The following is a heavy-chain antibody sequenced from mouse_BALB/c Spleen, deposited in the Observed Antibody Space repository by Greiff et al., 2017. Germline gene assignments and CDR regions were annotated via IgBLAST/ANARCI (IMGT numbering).Heavy chain of an antibody. Sequence: VKVVESGPGLVAPSQSLSITCTVSGFSLTSYGVHWVRQPPGKGLEWLGVIWAGGSTNYNSALMSRLSISKDNSKSQVFLKMNSLQTDDTAMYYCARDGLRRGYAMDYWGQGTSVTVSS. CDR3: ARDGLRRGYAMDY. D-gene: IGHD2-4*01. CDR2: IWAGGST. J-gene: IGHJ4*01. CDR1: GFSLTSYG. V-gene: IGHV2-9*02.